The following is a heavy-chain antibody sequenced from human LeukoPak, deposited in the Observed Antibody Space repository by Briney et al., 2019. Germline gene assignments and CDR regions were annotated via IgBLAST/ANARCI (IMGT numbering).Heavy chain of an antibody. CDR3: ARGHSSAYVEY. V-gene: IGHV3-33*01. D-gene: IGHD3-22*01. CDR2: IWYDGNSK. CDR1: GFTFSGYG. Sequence: PGRSLRLPCAVSGFTFSGYGMHWVRQAPGKGLEWVAVIWYDGNSKYYAGSVKGRFTISRDNSKYTLYLQMNSLRVEDTAVYYCARGHSSAYVEYWGQGTLVTVSS. J-gene: IGHJ4*02.